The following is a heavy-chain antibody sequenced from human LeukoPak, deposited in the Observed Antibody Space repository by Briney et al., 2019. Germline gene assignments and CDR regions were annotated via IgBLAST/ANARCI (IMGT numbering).Heavy chain of an antibody. CDR1: GYTFTGYY. CDR3: AKPRKYCSSTSCYVDWFDP. D-gene: IGHD2-2*01. V-gene: IGHV1-2*02. J-gene: IGHJ5*02. CDR2: INPNSGGT. Sequence: GASVKVSCKASGYTFTGYYMHWVRQAPGQGLEWMGWINPNSGGTNYAQKFQGRVTMTRDTFISTAYMELSRLRSDDTAVYYCAKPRKYCSSTSCYVDWFDPWGQGTLVTVSS.